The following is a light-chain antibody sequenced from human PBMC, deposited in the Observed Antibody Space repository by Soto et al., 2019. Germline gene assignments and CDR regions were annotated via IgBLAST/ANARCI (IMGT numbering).Light chain of an antibody. V-gene: IGKV3-20*01. Sequence: EIVLTQSPGTLSLSPGERATLSCRASQSVSSSYLAWYQQKPGQAPRLLIFGASTRATGIPDRFSGSGSGTDFTLTISRLEPEDFAVYFCRQYGFSPRTFGQGTKVEIK. J-gene: IGKJ1*01. CDR1: QSVSSSY. CDR3: RQYGFSPRT. CDR2: GAS.